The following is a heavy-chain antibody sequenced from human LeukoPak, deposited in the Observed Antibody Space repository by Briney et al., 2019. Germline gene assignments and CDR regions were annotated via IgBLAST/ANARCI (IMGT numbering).Heavy chain of an antibody. Sequence: SETLSLTCTVSGGSISSYYWSWVRQPPGKGLEWIGYIYYSGSTNYNPSLKSRVTISVDTSKNQFSLKLSSVTAADTAVYYCARDGHSRSQGWFDPWGQGTLVTVSS. V-gene: IGHV4-59*01. CDR2: IYYSGST. CDR3: ARDGHSRSQGWFDP. CDR1: GGSISSYY. J-gene: IGHJ5*02.